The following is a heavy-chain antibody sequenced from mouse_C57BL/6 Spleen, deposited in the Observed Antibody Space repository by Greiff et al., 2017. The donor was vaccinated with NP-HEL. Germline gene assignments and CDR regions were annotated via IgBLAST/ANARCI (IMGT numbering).Heavy chain of an antibody. J-gene: IGHJ3*01. CDR2: IDPSDSET. V-gene: IGHV1-52*01. Sequence: QVQLQQPGAELVRPGSSVKLSCKASGYTFTSYWMHWVKQRPIQGLEWIGNIDPSDSETHYNQKFKDKATLTVDKSSSTAYMQLSSLTSEDSAVYYCARIYYDYASFAYWGQGTLVTVSA. CDR1: GYTFTSYW. D-gene: IGHD2-4*01. CDR3: ARIYYDYASFAY.